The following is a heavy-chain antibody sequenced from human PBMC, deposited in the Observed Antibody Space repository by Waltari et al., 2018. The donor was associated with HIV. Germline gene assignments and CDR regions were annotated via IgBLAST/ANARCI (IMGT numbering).Heavy chain of an antibody. J-gene: IGHJ4*02. V-gene: IGHV4-38-2*01. Sequence: QESGPGLVKPSETLSLTCAVSGYSISSGYYWGWIRQPPGKGLEWIGSIYHSGSTYYNPSLKSRVTISVDTSKNQFSLKLSSVTAADTAVYYCARAPDYWGQGTLVTVSS. CDR3: ARAPDY. CDR2: IYHSGST. CDR1: GYSISSGYY.